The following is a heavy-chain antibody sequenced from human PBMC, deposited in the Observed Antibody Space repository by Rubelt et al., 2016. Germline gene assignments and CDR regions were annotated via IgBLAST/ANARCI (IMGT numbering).Heavy chain of an antibody. Sequence: QVQLQESGPGLVKPSETLSLTCAVSGDTSLHFWSWVRQPPGKGLEWIGSISNGGRTNYSPSPKSRVTISRDTSKTQISLKLNSVTATDTAVYYCARHYNWDYDDVGDMGVWGQGTTVTVSS. CDR3: ARHYNWDYDDVGDMGV. D-gene: IGHD1-7*01. J-gene: IGHJ6*02. CDR2: ISNGGRT. V-gene: IGHV4-59*08. CDR1: GDTSLHF.